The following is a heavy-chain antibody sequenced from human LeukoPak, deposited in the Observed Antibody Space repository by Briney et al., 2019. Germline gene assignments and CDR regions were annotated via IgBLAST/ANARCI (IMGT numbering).Heavy chain of an antibody. J-gene: IGHJ4*02. Sequence: GESLKISCKASGYTFTTYWIGRVRQMPGKGLEWMGIIYPGDSDTRYSPSFQGQVTISADKSISTAYLQWSSLKVSDTAMYYCARHSIMYSSSWYYFDSWGQGTLVTVSS. CDR1: GYTFTTYW. D-gene: IGHD6-13*01. V-gene: IGHV5-51*01. CDR2: IYPGDSDT. CDR3: ARHSIMYSSSWYYFDS.